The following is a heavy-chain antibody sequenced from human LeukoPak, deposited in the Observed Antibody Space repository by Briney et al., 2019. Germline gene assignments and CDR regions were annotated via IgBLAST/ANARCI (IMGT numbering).Heavy chain of an antibody. D-gene: IGHD3-22*01. CDR1: GYTFTSYA. J-gene: IGHJ4*02. CDR3: ARDRADEGDYYDSSAYYF. V-gene: IGHV1-3*01. Sequence: ASVKVSCKASGYTFTSYAMHWVRQAPGQRLEWMGWINAGNGNTKYSQKFQGRVTITRDTSASTAYMELSSLRSEDTAVYYCARDRADEGDYYDSSAYYFWGQGTLVTVSS. CDR2: INAGNGNT.